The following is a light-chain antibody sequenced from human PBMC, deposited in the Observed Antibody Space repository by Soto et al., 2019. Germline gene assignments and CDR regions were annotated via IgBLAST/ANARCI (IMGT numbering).Light chain of an antibody. CDR2: RAS. CDR1: QSISYW. J-gene: IGKJ1*01. CDR3: QQYNDYSRT. Sequence: DIQMTQSPSTLSASVGDRVTITCRASQSISYWLAWYQQKPGKAPKLLIYRASSLESGVPSRFSGSGSGTEFTLTISSLQHDDFATYYCQQYNDYSRTFGQGAKVDIK. V-gene: IGKV1-5*03.